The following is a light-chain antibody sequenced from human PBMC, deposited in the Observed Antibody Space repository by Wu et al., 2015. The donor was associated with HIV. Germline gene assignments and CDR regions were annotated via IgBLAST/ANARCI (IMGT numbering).Light chain of an antibody. J-gene: IGKJ2*01. CDR1: QNVDNW. CDR2: KES. Sequence: QLTQSPSTLSASVGDTVTITCRASQNVDNWVAWYQHKIGKAPTLLIYKESVLQSGVPSRFSGSGSGTEFTLTITNLQPDDFATYFCHQYDSLYSFGQGTKLEIK. V-gene: IGKV1-5*03. CDR3: HQYDSLYS.